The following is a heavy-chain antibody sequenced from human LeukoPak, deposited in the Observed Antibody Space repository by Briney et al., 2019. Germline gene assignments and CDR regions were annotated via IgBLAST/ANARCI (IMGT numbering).Heavy chain of an antibody. CDR1: GGSISSYY. CDR3: AREGDWGFDY. V-gene: IGHV4-59*01. D-gene: IGHD3/OR15-3a*01. Sequence: PSETLSLTCTVSGGSISSYYWSWIRQPPGKGLEWIGYIYYSGSTNYNPSLKSRVTISVDTSKNQFSLRLSSVTAADTAVYYCAREGDWGFDYWGQGTLVTVSS. J-gene: IGHJ4*02. CDR2: IYYSGST.